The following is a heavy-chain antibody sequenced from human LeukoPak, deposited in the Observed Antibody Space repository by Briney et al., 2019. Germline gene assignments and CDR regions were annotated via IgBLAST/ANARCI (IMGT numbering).Heavy chain of an antibody. J-gene: IGHJ5*02. CDR3: ARGQSDIVVVPAAVVWFDP. Sequence: SETLSLTCTVSGGSISSYYWSWIRQPPGKGLEWIGYIYYSGSTNYNPSLKSRVTISVDTSMNQFSLKLSSVTAADTAVYYCARGQSDIVVVPAAVVWFDPWGQGTLVTVSS. V-gene: IGHV4-59*01. D-gene: IGHD2-2*01. CDR2: IYYSGST. CDR1: GGSISSYY.